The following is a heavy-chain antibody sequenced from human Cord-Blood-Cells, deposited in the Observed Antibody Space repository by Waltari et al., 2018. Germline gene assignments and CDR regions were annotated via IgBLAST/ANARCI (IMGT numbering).Heavy chain of an antibody. CDR3: AREKVPGTNWFDP. D-gene: IGHD1-26*01. J-gene: IGHJ5*02. Sequence: QVQLQESGPGLVKPSETLSLTRTVSGGSISSYDWSWIRQPPGKGLEWIGYIYCSGSTNYNPSLKRRVPISVYTSKNQFSLKLSSVTAADTAVYYCAREKVPGTNWFDPWGQGTLVTVSS. V-gene: IGHV4-59*01. CDR1: GGSISSYD. CDR2: IYCSGST.